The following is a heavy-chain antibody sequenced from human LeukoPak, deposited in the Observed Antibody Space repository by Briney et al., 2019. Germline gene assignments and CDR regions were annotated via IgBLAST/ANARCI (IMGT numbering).Heavy chain of an antibody. CDR1: GFTFSDYY. D-gene: IGHD3-22*01. CDR3: ARSGYYYDSRVDY. V-gene: IGHV3-7*01. J-gene: IGHJ4*02. Sequence: GGSLRLSCAASGFTFSDYYMSWVRQAPGKGLEWVANIKQDGSEKYYVDSVKGRFTISRGNAKNSLYLQMNSLRAEDTAVYYCARSGYYYDSRVDYWGQGTLVTVSS. CDR2: IKQDGSEK.